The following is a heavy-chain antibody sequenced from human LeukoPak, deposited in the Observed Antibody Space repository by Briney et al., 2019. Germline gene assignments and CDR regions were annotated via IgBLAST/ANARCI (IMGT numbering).Heavy chain of an antibody. D-gene: IGHD2-15*01. CDR3: TRAAYRSGGSCYYFDY. J-gene: IGHJ4*02. Sequence: PGGSLRLSCTTSGFTLGDYATSWFRQAPGKGLEWVGFIRSKPYGGTTEYAASVKGRFTFSREDSKSIAYLQMNSLKTEDTAVYYCTRAAYRSGGSCYYFDYWGQGTLVTVSS. CDR2: IRSKPYGGTT. V-gene: IGHV3-49*03. CDR1: GFTLGDYA.